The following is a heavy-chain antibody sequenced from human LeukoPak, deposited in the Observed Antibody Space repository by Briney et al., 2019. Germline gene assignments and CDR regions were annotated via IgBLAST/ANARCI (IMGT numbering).Heavy chain of an antibody. CDR2: TKQDGSEK. Sequence: GGSLRLSCAASGFTFSSYWMSWVRQAPGKGLEWVANTKQDGSEKYHVDSVKGRFTISRDNAKNSLYLQMNSLRAEDTAVYYCARDDSSGYSNYWGQGTLVTVSS. J-gene: IGHJ4*02. D-gene: IGHD3-22*01. CDR1: GFTFSSYW. CDR3: ARDDSSGYSNY. V-gene: IGHV3-7*01.